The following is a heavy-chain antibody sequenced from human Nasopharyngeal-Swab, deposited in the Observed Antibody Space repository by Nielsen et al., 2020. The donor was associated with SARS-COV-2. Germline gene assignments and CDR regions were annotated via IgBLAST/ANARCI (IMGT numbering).Heavy chain of an antibody. D-gene: IGHD3-3*01. J-gene: IGHJ6*02. Sequence: SETLSLTCTVSGGSISSSSYYWGWIRQPPGKGLEWIGSIYYSGSTYYNPSLKSRVTISVDTSKNQFSLKLSSVTAADTAVYYCARDGLDYDFWSAYFMDVWGQGTTVTVSS. V-gene: IGHV4-39*07. CDR3: ARDGLDYDFWSAYFMDV. CDR1: GGSISSSSYY. CDR2: IYYSGST.